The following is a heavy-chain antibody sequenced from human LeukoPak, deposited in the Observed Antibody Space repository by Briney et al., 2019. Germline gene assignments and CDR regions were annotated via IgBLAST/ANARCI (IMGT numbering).Heavy chain of an antibody. Sequence: WVANINQAGSEKQYVASVKARFAISRDNAKKSLYLQINTLRAEDTAVYYCVRGPHIAATSYWGQGTLVTVSS. CDR2: INQAGSEK. J-gene: IGHJ4*02. V-gene: IGHV3-7*03. CDR3: VRGPHIAATSY. D-gene: IGHD6-25*01.